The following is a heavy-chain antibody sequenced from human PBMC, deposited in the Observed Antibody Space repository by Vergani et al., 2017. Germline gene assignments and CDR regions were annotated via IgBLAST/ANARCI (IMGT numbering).Heavy chain of an antibody. CDR1: GFTFSSYW. D-gene: IGHD3-10*01. Sequence: EVQLVESGGGLVQPGGSLRLSCAASGFTFSSYWMSWVRQAPGKGLEWVANIKQDGSEKYYVDSVKGRFTISRDNAKNSLYLQMNSLRAEDTAVYYCARDGGFMVRGVITWFDYWGQGTLVTVSS. CDR3: ARDGGFMVRGVITWFDY. V-gene: IGHV3-7*01. J-gene: IGHJ4*02. CDR2: IKQDGSEK.